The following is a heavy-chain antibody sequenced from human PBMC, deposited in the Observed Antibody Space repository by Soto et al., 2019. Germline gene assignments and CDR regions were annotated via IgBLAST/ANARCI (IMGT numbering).Heavy chain of an antibody. CDR3: AKGQGWSYYYDS. Sequence: EVQLLESGGGLVQPGGSLRLSCAASGFTFSSYAMSWVRLAPGKGLEWFSSIGGSGGTYYADSVKGRFTISRDNSKNMLYLHLNSLRAEDTAMYYCAKGQGWSYYYDSGGQGTLVTVSS. J-gene: IGHJ4*02. CDR2: IGGSGGT. D-gene: IGHD2-15*01. CDR1: GFTFSSYA. V-gene: IGHV3-23*01.